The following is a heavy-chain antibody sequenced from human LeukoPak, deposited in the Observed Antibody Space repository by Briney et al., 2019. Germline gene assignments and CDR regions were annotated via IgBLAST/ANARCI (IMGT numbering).Heavy chain of an antibody. D-gene: IGHD5-18*01. J-gene: IGHJ4*02. V-gene: IGHV1-2*02. CDR2: INPNSGGT. CDR3: ARDLGSYGSFDY. Sequence: WASVKVSCKASGYTFTGYYMHWVRQAPGQGLEWMGWINPNSGGTNYAQKFQGRVTMTRDTSISTAYMELSRLRSDDTAVYYCARDLGSYGSFDYWGQGTLVTVSS. CDR1: GYTFTGYY.